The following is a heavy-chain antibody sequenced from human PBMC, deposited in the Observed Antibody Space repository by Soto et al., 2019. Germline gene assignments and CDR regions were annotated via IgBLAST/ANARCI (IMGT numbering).Heavy chain of an antibody. Sequence: GGSLRLSCAASGFTFSSYAMSWVRQAPGKGLEWVSAISGSGGSTYYADSVKGRFTISRDNSKNTLYLQMNSLRAEDTAVYYCAKRGDIVAPVYYYYMDVWGKGTTVTVSS. V-gene: IGHV3-23*01. D-gene: IGHD2-15*01. J-gene: IGHJ6*03. CDR3: AKRGDIVAPVYYYYMDV. CDR1: GFTFSSYA. CDR2: ISGSGGST.